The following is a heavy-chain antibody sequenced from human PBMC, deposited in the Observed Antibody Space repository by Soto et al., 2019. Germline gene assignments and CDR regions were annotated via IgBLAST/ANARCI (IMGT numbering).Heavy chain of an antibody. CDR3: ASSIN. J-gene: IGHJ4*02. V-gene: IGHV3-33*01. CDR2: IWYDGSNK. CDR1: GFPFSSYG. Sequence: PEGSLRLSCAASGFPFSSYGMHWVRQAPGKGLDWVAVIWYDGSNKDYADSVKGRFTISRDNSKNTLFLQMNNLRVDDTAVYYCASSINWGQGTLVTVSS.